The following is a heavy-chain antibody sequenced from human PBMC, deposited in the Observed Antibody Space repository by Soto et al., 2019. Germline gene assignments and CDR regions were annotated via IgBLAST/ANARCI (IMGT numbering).Heavy chain of an antibody. CDR2: IIPILGIA. J-gene: IGHJ4*02. Sequence: QVQLVQSGAEVKKPGSSVKVSCKASGGTFSSYTISWVRQAPGQGLEWMGRIIPILGIANYAPKFQGRVTITADKSTSTAYMELSSLRSEDTAVYYCARGPGGVVGASPFDYWGQGTLVTVSS. CDR1: GGTFSSYT. CDR3: ARGPGGVVGASPFDY. D-gene: IGHD1-26*01. V-gene: IGHV1-69*02.